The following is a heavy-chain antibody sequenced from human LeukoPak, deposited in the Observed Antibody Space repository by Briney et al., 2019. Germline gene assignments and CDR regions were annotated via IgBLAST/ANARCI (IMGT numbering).Heavy chain of an antibody. CDR1: GGSFSGYY. V-gene: IGHV4-34*01. Sequence: SETLSLTCAVYGGSFSGYYWSWIRQPPGKGLEWIGEINHSGSTNYNPSLKSRVTISVDTSKYQFSLKLSSVTAADTAVYYCARGTKLLRYFDWLTRGPYYFDYWGQGTLVTVSS. CDR2: INHSGST. D-gene: IGHD3-9*01. CDR3: ARGTKLLRYFDWLTRGPYYFDY. J-gene: IGHJ4*02.